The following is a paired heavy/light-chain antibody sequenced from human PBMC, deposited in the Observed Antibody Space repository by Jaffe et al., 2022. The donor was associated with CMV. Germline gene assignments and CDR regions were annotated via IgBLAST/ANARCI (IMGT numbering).Heavy chain of an antibody. J-gene: IGHJ5*02. CDR2: LTGRGDTT. CDR3: AKSLYNWNSQCDH. Sequence: EVQLSESGGGFVQPGGSLRLSCAASGFTFSTYAMNWVRQAPGKGLEWVSTLTGRGDTTYYADSVKGRFTISRDDSKGTLHLHMNSLRVEDTAVYYCAKSLYNWNSQCDHWGQGTLVTVSS. D-gene: IGHD1-20*01. V-gene: IGHV3-23*01. CDR1: GFTFSTYA.
Light chain of an antibody. V-gene: IGLV2-14*03. CDR3: TSFTGSSIRL. Sequence: QSALTQPASVSGSPGQSITISCTGTSSDIGAYDYVSWYQQYAGKAPKLIMYDVRTRPSGVSNRFSGSKSGDTASLTISGLQAEDEAHYYCTSFTGSSIRLVGGGTKVTVL. CDR2: DVR. CDR1: SSDIGAYDY. J-gene: IGLJ2*01.